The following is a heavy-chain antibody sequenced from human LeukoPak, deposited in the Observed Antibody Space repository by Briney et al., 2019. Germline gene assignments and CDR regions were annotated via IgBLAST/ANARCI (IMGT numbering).Heavy chain of an antibody. Sequence: GGSLRLSCAASGFTFSSYAMSWVRLAPGKGLEWVSAISGSGGSTYYADSVKGRFTISRDNSKNTLYLQMNSLRAEDTAVYYCARVPGSYYVDFDYWGQGTLVTVSS. CDR2: ISGSGGST. J-gene: IGHJ4*02. CDR1: GFTFSSYA. V-gene: IGHV3-23*01. D-gene: IGHD3-10*01. CDR3: ARVPGSYYVDFDY.